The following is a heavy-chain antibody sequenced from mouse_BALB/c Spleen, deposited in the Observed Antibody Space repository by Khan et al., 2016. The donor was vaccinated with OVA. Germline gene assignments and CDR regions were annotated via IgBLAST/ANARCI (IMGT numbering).Heavy chain of an antibody. CDR3: ARTARIKY. CDR2: ISYSGST. V-gene: IGHV3-2*02. CDR1: GYSITSGYG. J-gene: IGHJ2*01. Sequence: VQLKQSGPGLVKPSQSLSLTCTVTGYSITSGYGWNWIRQFPGNKLEWLGYISYSGSTNYNPSLKSRISITRDTSKNQFFLQLNSVTTKDTATYYCARTARIKYWGQGTTLTGSS. D-gene: IGHD1-2*01.